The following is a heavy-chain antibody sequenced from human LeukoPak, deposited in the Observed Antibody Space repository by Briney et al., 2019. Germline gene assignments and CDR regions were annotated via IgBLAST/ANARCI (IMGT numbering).Heavy chain of an antibody. Sequence: SETLSLTCTVSGGSISSYYWSWIRQPPGKGLEWIGYMYYSGSTNYNPSLKSRVTMSVDTSKNHFSLKLNSVTAADTAVYYCARQSQYRGYQAPDYWGQGTLVTVSS. D-gene: IGHD5-12*01. CDR3: ARQSQYRGYQAPDY. CDR1: GGSISSYY. V-gene: IGHV4-59*08. J-gene: IGHJ4*02. CDR2: MYYSGST.